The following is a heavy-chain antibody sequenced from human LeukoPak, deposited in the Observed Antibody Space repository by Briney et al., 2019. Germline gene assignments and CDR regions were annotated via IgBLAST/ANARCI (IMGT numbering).Heavy chain of an antibody. J-gene: IGHJ6*02. CDR3: ARGQLPDNYYYYGMDV. D-gene: IGHD2-2*01. Sequence: ASETLSLTCAVYGGSFSGYYWSWIRQPPGKGPEWIGEINHSGSTNYNPSLKSRVTISVDTSKNQFSLKLSSVTAADTAVYYCARGQLPDNYYYYGMDVWGQGTTVTVSS. V-gene: IGHV4-34*01. CDR1: GGSFSGYY. CDR2: INHSGST.